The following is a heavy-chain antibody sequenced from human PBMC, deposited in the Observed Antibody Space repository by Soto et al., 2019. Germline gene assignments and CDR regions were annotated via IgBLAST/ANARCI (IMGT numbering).Heavy chain of an antibody. CDR1: GFTFSSYS. CDR3: ARDRRTPAYEAARPPSGWEGYYYYGMDV. D-gene: IGHD6-6*01. V-gene: IGHV3-21*01. J-gene: IGHJ6*02. CDR2: ISSSSSYI. Sequence: PGGSLRLSCAASGFTFSSYSMNWVRQAPGKGLEWVSSISSSSSYIYYADSVKGRFTISRDNAKNSLYLQMNSLRAEDTAVYYCARDRRTPAYEAARPPSGWEGYYYYGMDVWGQGTTVTVSS.